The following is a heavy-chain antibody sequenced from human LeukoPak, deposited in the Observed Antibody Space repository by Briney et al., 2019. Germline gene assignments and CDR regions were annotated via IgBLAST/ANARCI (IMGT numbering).Heavy chain of an antibody. V-gene: IGHV3-7*01. D-gene: IGHD2-21*01. J-gene: IGHJ6*03. CDR3: ASLSLWLDYYYYYYMDV. CDR1: GFMFSDYW. Sequence: PGRSLRLSCAASGFMFSDYWMSWVRQAPGKGLEWVANIKEDGREKSYVDSVKGRFTISRDHAKNSMYLKMNRLRAEDTDIYYCASLSLWLDYYYYYYMDVWGKGTTVTVSS. CDR2: IKEDGREK.